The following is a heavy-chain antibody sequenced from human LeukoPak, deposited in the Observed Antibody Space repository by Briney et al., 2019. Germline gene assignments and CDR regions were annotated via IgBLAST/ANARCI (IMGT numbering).Heavy chain of an antibody. J-gene: IGHJ5*02. V-gene: IGHV3-7*01. CDR2: IKQDGSEK. D-gene: IGHD3-22*01. Sequence: GGSLRLSCAASGFTFSSYWMSWVRQAPGKGLEWVANIKQDGSEKYYVDSVKGRFTISRDNAKNSLYPQMNSLRAEDTAVYYCARGYHYDSSGYFGFDPWGQGTLVTVSS. CDR3: ARGYHYDSSGYFGFDP. CDR1: GFTFSSYW.